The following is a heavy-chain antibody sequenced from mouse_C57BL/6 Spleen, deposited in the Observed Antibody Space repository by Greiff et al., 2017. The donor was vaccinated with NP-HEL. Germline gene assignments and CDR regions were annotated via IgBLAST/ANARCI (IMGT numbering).Heavy chain of an antibody. V-gene: IGHV1-69*01. CDR1: GYTFTSYW. Sequence: QVQLKQSGAELVMPGASLKLSCKASGYTFTSYWMHWVKQRPGQGLEWIGEIDPSDSYTNYNQKFKGKATLTVDKSSSTAYMQLSSLTSEDSAVYYCARSDYYGSNYWDFDVWGTGTTVTVSS. CDR2: IDPSDSYT. D-gene: IGHD1-1*01. J-gene: IGHJ1*03. CDR3: ARSDYYGSNYWDFDV.